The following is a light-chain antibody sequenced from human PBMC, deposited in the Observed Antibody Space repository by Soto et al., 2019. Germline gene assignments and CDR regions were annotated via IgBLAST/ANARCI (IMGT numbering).Light chain of an antibody. CDR3: SSYTISNTITFV. J-gene: IGLJ1*01. CDR1: RRDVGGYNY. V-gene: IGLV2-14*01. Sequence: QSVLTQPASLSGSPGQSITISCTGTRRDVGGYNYVSWYQQYPGKSPKLLIYEATHRPSGVSNRFSGSKSGNTASLTISGLQAEDEADYYCSSYTISNTITFVLGTGTKVTVL. CDR2: EAT.